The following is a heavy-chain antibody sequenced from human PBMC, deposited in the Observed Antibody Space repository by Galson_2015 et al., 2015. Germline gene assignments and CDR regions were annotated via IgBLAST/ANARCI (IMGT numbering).Heavy chain of an antibody. V-gene: IGHV3-30-3*01. CDR3: ARELLPGIAAAGTSPDV. D-gene: IGHD6-13*01. J-gene: IGHJ6*04. Sequence: SLRLSCAASGFTFSSYAMHWVRQAPGKGLEWVAVISYDGSNKYYADSVKGRFTISRDNSKNTLYLQMNSLRAEDTAVYYCARELLPGIAAAGTSPDVWGKGTTVTVSS. CDR1: GFTFSSYA. CDR2: ISYDGSNK.